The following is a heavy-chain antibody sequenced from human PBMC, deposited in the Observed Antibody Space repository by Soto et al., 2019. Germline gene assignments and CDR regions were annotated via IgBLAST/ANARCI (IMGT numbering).Heavy chain of an antibody. CDR2: INPNSGGT. CDR1: GYTFTGYY. Sequence: QVQLVQSGAEVKKPGASVKVSCKASGYTFTGYYMHWVRQAPGQGLEWMGWINPNSGGTNYAQKFQGRVTMTRDTSISTAYMELSRLRCDDTAVYYCARDREAGITIFGVVIIHNWFDPWGQGTLVTVSS. CDR3: ARDREAGITIFGVVIIHNWFDP. J-gene: IGHJ5*02. D-gene: IGHD3-3*01. V-gene: IGHV1-2*02.